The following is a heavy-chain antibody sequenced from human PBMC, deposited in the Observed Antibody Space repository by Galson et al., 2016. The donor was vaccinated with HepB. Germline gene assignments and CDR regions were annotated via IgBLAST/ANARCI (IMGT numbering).Heavy chain of an antibody. J-gene: IGHJ5*02. CDR3: VRGDVVVVPAEYNWFDP. Sequence: SVKVSCKASGYTYTDYYVHWVRQAPGLGLEWMGRINSNSGEANYALRFQGRFTMTRDTSISTTYMEMSRLRSDDTAIYYCVRGDVVVVPAEYNWFDPWGQGTLVTVSS. D-gene: IGHD2-2*01. CDR2: INSNSGEA. CDR1: GYTYTDYY. V-gene: IGHV1-2*06.